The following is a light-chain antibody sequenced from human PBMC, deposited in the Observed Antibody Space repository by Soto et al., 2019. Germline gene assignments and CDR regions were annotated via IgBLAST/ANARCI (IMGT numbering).Light chain of an antibody. Sequence: DRVMTRCPSTLSVSPGAKATLSCMASQTVSNNLAWYQQKPGQATRLLIYFASTRATGVPARFSGSGSGTEFTLTITNLVSEDSAVYYCQHYNDWPLTFGGGTKVETK. V-gene: IGKV3-15*01. CDR3: QHYNDWPLT. CDR1: QTVSNN. J-gene: IGKJ4*01. CDR2: FAS.